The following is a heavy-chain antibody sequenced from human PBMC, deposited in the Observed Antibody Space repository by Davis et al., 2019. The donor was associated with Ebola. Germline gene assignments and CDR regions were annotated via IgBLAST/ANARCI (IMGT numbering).Heavy chain of an antibody. Sequence: GESLKISCVVSGLSVSDSYKSWVRQPPGKGLEWVAVIYSGGNRYYADSVKGRFTISRDNSKNTLYLQMNSLRAEDTAVYYCAKPVAGLHYYGMDVWGQGTTVTVSS. CDR1: GLSVSDSY. V-gene: IGHV3-53*01. D-gene: IGHD6-19*01. CDR2: IYSGGNR. J-gene: IGHJ6*02. CDR3: AKPVAGLHYYGMDV.